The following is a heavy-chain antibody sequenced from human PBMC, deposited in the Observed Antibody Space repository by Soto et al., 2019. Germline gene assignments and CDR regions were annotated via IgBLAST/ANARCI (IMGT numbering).Heavy chain of an antibody. CDR1: GYTFTSYY. J-gene: IGHJ3*02. V-gene: IGHV1-46*03. D-gene: IGHD2-21*01. CDR2: INPSGGST. Sequence: ASVKVSCKASGYTFTSYYMHWVRQAPGQGLEWMGIINPSGGSTSYAQKFQGRVTMTRDTSTSTVYMELSSLRSEDTAVYYCARDVDVVISRDAFDIWGQGTMVTVSS. CDR3: ARDVDVVISRDAFDI.